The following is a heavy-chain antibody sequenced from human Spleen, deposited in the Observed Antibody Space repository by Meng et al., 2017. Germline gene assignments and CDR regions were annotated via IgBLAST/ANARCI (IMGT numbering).Heavy chain of an antibody. D-gene: IGHD3-3*01. CDR1: GGSVSSGSYY. V-gene: IGHV4-61*01. CDR2: IYYSGST. CDR3: AGAGLYDFWSGYYRAFDI. J-gene: IGHJ3*02. Sequence: SETLSLTCTVSGGSVSSGSYYWSWIRQPPGKGLEWIGYIYYSGSTNYNPSLKSRVTISVDTSKNQFSLKLSSVTAADTAVYYCAGAGLYDFWSGYYRAFDIWGQGTMVTVSS.